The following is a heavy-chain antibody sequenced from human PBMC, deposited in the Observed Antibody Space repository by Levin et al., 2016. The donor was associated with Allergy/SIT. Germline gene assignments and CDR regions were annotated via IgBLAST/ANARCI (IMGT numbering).Heavy chain of an antibody. CDR3: ARGGSNGSDGYNHDY. J-gene: IGHJ4*02. D-gene: IGHD5-24*01. CDR2: INHSGST. Sequence: RQAPGKGLEWIGEINHSGSTNYNPSLKSRATISVDTSKNQFSLKLSSVTAADTAVYYCARGGSNGSDGYNHDYWGQGTLVTVSS. V-gene: IGHV4-34*01.